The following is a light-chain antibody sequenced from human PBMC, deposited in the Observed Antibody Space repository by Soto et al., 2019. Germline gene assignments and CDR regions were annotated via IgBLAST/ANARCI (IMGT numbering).Light chain of an antibody. CDR1: SSDVGGYNY. CDR2: EVS. CDR3: SSYAGSNNWV. V-gene: IGLV2-8*01. J-gene: IGLJ3*02. Sequence: QSALTQPASASGSPGQSVTISCTGTSSDVGGYNYVSWDQQHPGKAPRLMIYEVSKRPSGVPDRFSGSKSDNTASLTVSGLQAEDEADYYCSSYAGSNNWVFGVGTKLTVL.